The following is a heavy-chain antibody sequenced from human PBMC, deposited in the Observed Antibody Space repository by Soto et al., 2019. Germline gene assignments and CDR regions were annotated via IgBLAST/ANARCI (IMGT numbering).Heavy chain of an antibody. V-gene: IGHV3-64*01. CDR2: ITSNGGNT. J-gene: IGHJ6*02. CDR3: ARRIPFGYGMDV. D-gene: IGHD2-21*01. Sequence: LRLSCAASGFTFSSYAMHWVRQAPGKGLEYVSVITSNGGNTDYASSVKGRFTISRDNSKNTLYLQMGSLRAEDMAVYYCARRIPFGYGMDVWGQGTTVTVSS. CDR1: GFTFSSYA.